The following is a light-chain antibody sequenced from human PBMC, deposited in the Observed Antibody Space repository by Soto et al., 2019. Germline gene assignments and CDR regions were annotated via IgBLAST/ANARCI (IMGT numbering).Light chain of an antibody. Sequence: EIVLTQSPGTLSLSPGERATLSCRASQSVSSNYLAWYQQKPGQAPRLLIYGISTRATGIPDRFSGSGSGTDFTLTISRLEPEDFAVYYCQQYGSYPRTFGGGTKVEIK. V-gene: IGKV3-20*01. CDR2: GIS. CDR3: QQYGSYPRT. CDR1: QSVSSNY. J-gene: IGKJ4*01.